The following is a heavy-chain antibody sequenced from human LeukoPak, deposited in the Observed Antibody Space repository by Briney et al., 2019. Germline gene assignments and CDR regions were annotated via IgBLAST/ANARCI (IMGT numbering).Heavy chain of an antibody. CDR2: IYSGGST. D-gene: IGHD4-17*01. CDR1: GGTFSGFY. J-gene: IGHJ4*02. CDR3: AREGRYGDYEGY. V-gene: IGHV4-4*07. Sequence: SETLSLTCAVYGGTFSGFYWSWIRQPAGKGLEWIGRIYSGGSTNYNPSLKSRVTLSVDTSKNQFSLRLSSLTVADTAVYYCAREGRYGDYEGYWGQGTLVTVSS.